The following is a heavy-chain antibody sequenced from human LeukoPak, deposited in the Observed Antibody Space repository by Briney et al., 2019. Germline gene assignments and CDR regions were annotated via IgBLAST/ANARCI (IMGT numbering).Heavy chain of an antibody. CDR1: GYTFTSYG. Sequence: GASVKVSCKASGYTFTSYGISWVRQAPGQGLEWMGIINPGGGSPSSGGGSTSSAQKFQGRVTMTRDTSTSTVHMDLSSLRSEDTAVYYCARGPRAMVRGVIVNDGFDIWGQGTMVTVSS. CDR2: INPGGGSPSSGGGST. V-gene: IGHV1-46*01. J-gene: IGHJ3*02. D-gene: IGHD3-10*01. CDR3: ARGPRAMVRGVIVNDGFDI.